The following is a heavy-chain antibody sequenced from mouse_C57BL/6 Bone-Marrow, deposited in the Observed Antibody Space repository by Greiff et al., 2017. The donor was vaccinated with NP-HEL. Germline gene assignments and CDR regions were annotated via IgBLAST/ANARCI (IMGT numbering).Heavy chain of an antibody. Sequence: EVQVVESGGGLVQPGGSMKLSCAASGFTFSDAWMDWVRQSPEKGLEWVAEIRNKANNHATYYAESVKGRFTISRDDSKSSVYLQMNSLRAEDTGIYYCTRNWYYYAMDYWDQGTSVTVSS. CDR2: IRNKANNHAT. V-gene: IGHV6-6*01. D-gene: IGHD4-1*01. CDR3: TRNWYYYAMDY. CDR1: GFTFSDAW. J-gene: IGHJ4*01.